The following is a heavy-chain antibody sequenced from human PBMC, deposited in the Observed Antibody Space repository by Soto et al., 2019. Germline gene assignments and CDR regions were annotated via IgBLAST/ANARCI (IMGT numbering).Heavy chain of an antibody. CDR3: ARESAVAALDP. CDR2: ISAYNGNT. D-gene: IGHD6-19*01. Sequence: QVKLVQSGAEVKKPGASVKVSCKASGYTFTSYGISWVRQAPGQGLEWMGWISAYNGNTNYAQKLQGRVTMTTDTSTSTASMELRRLRSYDTAVYYCARESAVAALDPWGQGTLVTVSS. J-gene: IGHJ5*02. CDR1: GYTFTSYG. V-gene: IGHV1-18*01.